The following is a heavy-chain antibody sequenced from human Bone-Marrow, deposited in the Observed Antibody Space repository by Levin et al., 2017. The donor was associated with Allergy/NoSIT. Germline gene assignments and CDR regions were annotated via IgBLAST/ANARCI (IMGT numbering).Heavy chain of an antibody. CDR1: GGSFNDYY. J-gene: IGHJ6*02. CDR3: ARLSRGYYGSGSYPFGYDGLDV. D-gene: IGHD3-10*01. V-gene: IGHV4-59*01. Sequence: SETLSLTCDVSGGSFNDYYWTWIRQPPRKGLEWIGHVYYSGSTNYDPSLKSRVTISLDTSKNQFSLKLNSVTAADTAVYYCARLSRGYYGSGSYPFGYDGLDVWGQGTTVTVSS. CDR2: VYYSGST.